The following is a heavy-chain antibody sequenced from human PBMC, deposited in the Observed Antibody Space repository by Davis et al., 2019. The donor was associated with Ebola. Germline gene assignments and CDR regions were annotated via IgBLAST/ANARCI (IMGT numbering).Heavy chain of an antibody. CDR2: INAANGNA. V-gene: IGHV1-3*01. D-gene: IGHD3-10*01. Sequence: ASVKVSCKASGYTFTSYAMHWVRQAPGQRLELMGWINAANGNAKYSQKFQGRVTITTDTSASTTYMELSSLRSEDTAVYFCASHYYGTSGHLDYWGQGSQVTVSS. CDR1: GYTFTSYA. CDR3: ASHYYGTSGHLDY. J-gene: IGHJ4*02.